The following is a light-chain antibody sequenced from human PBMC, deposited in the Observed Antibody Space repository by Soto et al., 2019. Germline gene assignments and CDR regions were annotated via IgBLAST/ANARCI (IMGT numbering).Light chain of an antibody. Sequence: DIQLTQSPSFLSASEGDRATITCRASQSINIWLAWYQQKPGRAPKLLIYKASTLESGVPSRFSGSGSGTEFTLTISSLQPDDFATYYCQQYNVYWTFGQGTKVDIK. CDR3: QQYNVYWT. V-gene: IGKV1-5*03. CDR2: KAS. CDR1: QSINIW. J-gene: IGKJ1*01.